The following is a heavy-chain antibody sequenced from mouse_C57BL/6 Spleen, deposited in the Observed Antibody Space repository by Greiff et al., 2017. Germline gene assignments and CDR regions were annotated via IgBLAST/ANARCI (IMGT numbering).Heavy chain of an antibody. CDR1: GYAFSSYW. V-gene: IGHV1-80*01. Sequence: QVQLQQSGAELVKPGASVKISCKASGYAFSSYWMNWVKQRPGKGLEWIGQIYPGDGDTNYNGKFKGKATLTADKSSSTAYMQLSSLTSEDSAVYFCARLGDYDGLWEYRGQGTTLTVSS. CDR2: IYPGDGDT. J-gene: IGHJ2*01. D-gene: IGHD2-4*01. CDR3: ARLGDYDGLWEY.